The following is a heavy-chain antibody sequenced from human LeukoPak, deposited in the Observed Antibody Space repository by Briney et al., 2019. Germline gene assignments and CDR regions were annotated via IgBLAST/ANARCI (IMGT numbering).Heavy chain of an antibody. Sequence: ASVKVSCKASGYTFTGYYVNWVRQAPGQGLEWMGWINPNSGGTNYEQNFQGRVTMTRDTSISTAYMELSRLRSDDTAVYYCARGAYGSGWEAFDIWGQGTMVTASS. CDR3: ARGAYGSGWEAFDI. D-gene: IGHD3-10*01. J-gene: IGHJ3*02. V-gene: IGHV1-2*02. CDR1: GYTFTGYY. CDR2: INPNSGGT.